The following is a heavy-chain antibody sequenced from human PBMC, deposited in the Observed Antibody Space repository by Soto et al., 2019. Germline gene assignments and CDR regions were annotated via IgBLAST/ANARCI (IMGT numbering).Heavy chain of an antibody. V-gene: IGHV3-30*18. CDR2: ISYDGSNK. D-gene: IGHD1-26*01. Sequence: PGGSLRLSCAASGFTFSSYGMHWVRQAPGKGLEWVAVISYDGSNKYYADSVKGRFTISRDNSKNTLYLQMNSLRAEDTAVYYCAKVGLGATLATVDYWGQGTLVTVSS. J-gene: IGHJ4*02. CDR1: GFTFSSYG. CDR3: AKVGLGATLATVDY.